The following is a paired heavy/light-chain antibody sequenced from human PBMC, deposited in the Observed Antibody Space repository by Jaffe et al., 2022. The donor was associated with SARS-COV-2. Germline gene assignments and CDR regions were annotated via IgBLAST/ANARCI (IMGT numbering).Light chain of an antibody. CDR1: QGVSTY. J-gene: IGKJ1*01. V-gene: IGKV1-9*01. Sequence: DIQLTQSPSFLSASVGDRVTITCRASQGVSTYLAWYQQKPRKAPKLLIYAASTLQSGVPSRFSGSGSGTEFTLTISSLQPEDFATYYCQQLNSFPSFGQGTKVEIK. CDR2: AAS. CDR3: QQLNSFPS.
Heavy chain of an antibody. CDR1: GFTFSSYA. V-gene: IGHV3-23*01. CDR3: AKDGNWGTPGWWSFDL. CDR2: ISGSADNT. Sequence: EVQLLESGGGLVQPGGSLRLSCAASGFTFSSYAMSWVRQAPGKGLQWVSAISGSADNTYYADSVKGRFTISRDNSKNTLYLQMNSLRAEDTAIYYCAKDGNWGTPGWWSFDLWGRGTPVTVSS. D-gene: IGHD7-27*01. J-gene: IGHJ2*01.